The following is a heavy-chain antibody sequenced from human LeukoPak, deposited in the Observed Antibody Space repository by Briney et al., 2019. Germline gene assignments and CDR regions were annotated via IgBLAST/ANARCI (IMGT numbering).Heavy chain of an antibody. CDR1: GFTFSSYG. Sequence: PVRSLRLSCAASGFTFSSYGMHWVRQAPGKGLEWVAVISYDGSNKYYADSVKGRFTISRDNSKNTLYLQMNSLRAEDTAVYYCAKDGYYYDSSGYFDYWGQGTVVTVSS. J-gene: IGHJ4*02. V-gene: IGHV3-30*18. D-gene: IGHD3-22*01. CDR2: ISYDGSNK. CDR3: AKDGYYYDSSGYFDY.